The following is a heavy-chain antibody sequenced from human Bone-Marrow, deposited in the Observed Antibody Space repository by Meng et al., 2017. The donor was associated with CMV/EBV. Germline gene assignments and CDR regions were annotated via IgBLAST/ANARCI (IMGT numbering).Heavy chain of an antibody. V-gene: IGHV3-7*01. CDR2: IEPDGSSF. Sequence: GESLKISCEASGLIFSRSWMTWVRQAPGKGLERVANIEPDGSSFYYAGSVRGRFTISRDNAKRSLYLQMNSLRAEDTAVYYCASGDFHDSWGQGTLVTVSS. D-gene: IGHD2-21*01. CDR3: ASGDFHDS. CDR1: GLIFSRSW. J-gene: IGHJ4*02.